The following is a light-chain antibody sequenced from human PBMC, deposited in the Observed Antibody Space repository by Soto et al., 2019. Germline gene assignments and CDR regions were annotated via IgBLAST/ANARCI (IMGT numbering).Light chain of an antibody. CDR1: QGVSNN. J-gene: IGKJ4*01. Sequence: EIVMTQSPATLSVSPGERATVSCRASQGVSNNLAWYQQKPGQAPRLLFYGASTRATGIPARFSGSGSGTEFTLTISSLQSEDFAVYYCQQYNNWPPLTFGGGTKVEIK. V-gene: IGKV3-15*01. CDR3: QQYNNWPPLT. CDR2: GAS.